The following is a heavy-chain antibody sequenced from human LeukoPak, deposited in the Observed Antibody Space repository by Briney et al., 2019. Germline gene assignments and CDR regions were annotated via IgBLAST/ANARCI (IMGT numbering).Heavy chain of an antibody. CDR2: ISGSGDTT. CDR3: ATVRNGNTRDFDY. CDR1: GFTFRYYA. J-gene: IGHJ4*02. V-gene: IGHV3-23*01. Sequence: GGSLRLSCAASGFTFRYYAMTWVRQAPGQGLEWVSGISGSGDTTYDADSVKGRFTISRDNSRNTLYLQMSSLRAEDTAVYSCATVRNGNTRDFDYWGQGTLVTVSS. D-gene: IGHD2-2*01.